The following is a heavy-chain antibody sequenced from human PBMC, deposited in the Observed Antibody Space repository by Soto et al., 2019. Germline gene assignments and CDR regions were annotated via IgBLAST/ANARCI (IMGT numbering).Heavy chain of an antibody. D-gene: IGHD6-13*01. CDR3: AKDEEAAGPAYYYYYGMDV. CDR2: ISGSGGST. J-gene: IGHJ6*02. CDR1: GFTFSSYA. V-gene: IGHV3-23*01. Sequence: LRLSCAASGFTFSSYAMSWVRQAPGKGLEWVSAISGSGGSTYYADSVKGRFTISRDNSKNTLYLHMNSLRAEDTAVYYCAKDEEAAGPAYYYYYGMDVWGQGTTVTVSS.